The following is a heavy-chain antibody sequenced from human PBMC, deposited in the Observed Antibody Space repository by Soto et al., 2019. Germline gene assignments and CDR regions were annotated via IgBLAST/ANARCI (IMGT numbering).Heavy chain of an antibody. J-gene: IGHJ4*02. CDR1: GGSFSGYY. V-gene: IGHV4-34*01. CDR3: VRDMQLWRLDS. CDR2: INHSGST. Sequence: SETLSLTCAVYGGSFSGYYWTWIRQPPGTGLEWIGEINHSGSTNYNPSLKSRVTISVDTSKNQFSLKLTSVTAEDTAVYYCVRDMQLWRLDSWGQGTLVPVSS. D-gene: IGHD2-15*01.